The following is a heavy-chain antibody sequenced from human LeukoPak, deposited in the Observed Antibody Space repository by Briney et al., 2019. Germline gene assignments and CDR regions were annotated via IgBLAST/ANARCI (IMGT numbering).Heavy chain of an antibody. J-gene: IGHJ4*02. D-gene: IGHD5-24*01. CDR3: ARRRDEYGSYFDY. CDR1: GGSISSTGHY. V-gene: IGHV4-39*01. CDR2: IYYSGIT. Sequence: SETLSLTCTVSGGSISSTGHYWGWIRQPPGTGLEWIGSIYYSGITDYNPSLRSRVTISLDTSNNQVSLKLNSVTAADTAVYYCARRRDEYGSYFDYWGQGTLVTVFS.